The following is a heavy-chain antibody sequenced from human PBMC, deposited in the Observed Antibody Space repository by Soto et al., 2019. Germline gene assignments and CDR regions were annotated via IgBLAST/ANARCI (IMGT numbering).Heavy chain of an antibody. D-gene: IGHD5-12*01. Sequence: PGGSLRLSCAASGFTFNIYSMNWVRQAPGQGLEWVSSISDSGHRSYYADSVKGRFTISRDNSKSTLNLQMNSLRVDDTAVYYCVHGYYFDSWGQGTLVTVSS. J-gene: IGHJ4*02. CDR3: VHGYYFDS. V-gene: IGHV3-23*01. CDR2: ISDSGHRS. CDR1: GFTFNIYS.